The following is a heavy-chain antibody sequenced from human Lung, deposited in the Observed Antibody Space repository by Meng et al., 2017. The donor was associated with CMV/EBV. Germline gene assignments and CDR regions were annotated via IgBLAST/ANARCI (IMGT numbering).Heavy chain of an antibody. D-gene: IGHD3-16*01. Sequence: LXCTVSGGSISSGGYYWSWIRQHPGKGLEWIGYIYYSGSTYYNPSLKSRVTISVDTSKNQFSLKLSSVTAADTAVYYCARALKYYEYVWGTGGQGTLVTVSS. CDR1: GGSISSGGYY. V-gene: IGHV4-31*03. CDR3: ARALKYYEYVWGT. J-gene: IGHJ4*02. CDR2: IYYSGST.